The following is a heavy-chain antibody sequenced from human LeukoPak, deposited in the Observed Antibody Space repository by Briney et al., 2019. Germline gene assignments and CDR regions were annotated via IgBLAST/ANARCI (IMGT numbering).Heavy chain of an antibody. CDR3: AREEGNAGYYDY. Sequence: SQILALTCTVSGGCISSGGYYWSWIRQHPGKVLEWIGYIYYSGSTYYNPSLKSRVTISVDTSKNQFSLKLSSVTAADTAVYYCAREEGNAGYYDYWGQGTLVTVSS. D-gene: IGHD3-9*01. J-gene: IGHJ4*02. V-gene: IGHV4-31*03. CDR2: IYYSGST. CDR1: GGCISSGGYY.